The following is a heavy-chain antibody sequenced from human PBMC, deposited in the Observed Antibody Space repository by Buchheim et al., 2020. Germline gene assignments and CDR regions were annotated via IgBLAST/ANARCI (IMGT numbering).Heavy chain of an antibody. V-gene: IGHV3-21*01. CDR2: ISSSSSYI. Sequence: EVQLLESGGGLVKPGGSLRLSCAASGFTFSSYSMNWVRQAPGKGLEWVSSISSSSSYIYYADSVKGRFTISRDNAKNSLYLQMNSLRAEDTAVYYCARGPVADYYDSSGYYYYYYYYMDVWGKGTT. CDR3: ARGPVADYYDSSGYYYYYYYYMDV. D-gene: IGHD3-22*01. CDR1: GFTFSSYS. J-gene: IGHJ6*03.